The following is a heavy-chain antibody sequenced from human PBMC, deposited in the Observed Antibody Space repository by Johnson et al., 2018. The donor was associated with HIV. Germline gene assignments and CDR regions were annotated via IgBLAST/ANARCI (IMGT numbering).Heavy chain of an antibody. V-gene: IGHV3-7*01. CDR2: IKQDGSNK. Sequence: VQLVESGGGLVQSGGSLRVFCAASGFTFSNYWMSWVRQAPGKGLEWVANIKQDGSNKYYADSVKGRFTISRDNSKNTLYLQMNSLRAEDTAVYYCAKDYYDSSGYLVGDAFDIWGQGTMVTVSS. CDR1: GFTFSNYW. D-gene: IGHD3-22*01. J-gene: IGHJ3*02. CDR3: AKDYYDSSGYLVGDAFDI.